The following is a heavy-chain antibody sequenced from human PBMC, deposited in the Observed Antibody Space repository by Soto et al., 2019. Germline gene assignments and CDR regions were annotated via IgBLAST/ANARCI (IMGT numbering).Heavy chain of an antibody. CDR3: ARLAASGSLLGWFYP. Sequence: GESLKISCKGSGYSSTSYWISWVGQMPGKGLEWMGRIDPSDSYTNYSPSFQGHVTISADKSISTAYLQWSSMKASDTAMYYCARLAASGSLLGWFYPWGQGTLVTVSS. CDR1: GYSSTSYW. CDR2: IDPSDSYT. V-gene: IGHV5-10-1*01. D-gene: IGHD3-10*01. J-gene: IGHJ5*02.